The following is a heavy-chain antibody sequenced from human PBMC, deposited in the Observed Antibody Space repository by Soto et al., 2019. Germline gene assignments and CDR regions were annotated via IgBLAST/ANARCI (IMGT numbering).Heavy chain of an antibody. Sequence: QVQLVQSGAEVKKPGASVKVSCKASGYTFTSYAMHWVRQAPGQRLEWMGWINAGNGNTKYSQKFQGRVTITRDTSASTAYMELSSLRSEDTAVYYCARVPWELLPGYGMDVWGQGTTVTVSS. CDR2: INAGNGNT. CDR1: GYTFTSYA. V-gene: IGHV1-3*01. J-gene: IGHJ6*02. D-gene: IGHD1-26*01. CDR3: ARVPWELLPGYGMDV.